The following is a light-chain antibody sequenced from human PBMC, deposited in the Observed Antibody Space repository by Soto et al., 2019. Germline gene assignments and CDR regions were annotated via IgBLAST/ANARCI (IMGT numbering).Light chain of an antibody. CDR3: QQYNNWPPTWT. CDR2: GAS. Sequence: EIGMRQAPAPASLSSGEKATLSCRASQSVSSNLACYQQKPGQAPRLLIYGASTRATGIPARFSGRGSGTEFTLTISSLQSEDFAVYYCQQYNNWPPTWTFGQGTKVDIK. V-gene: IGKV3-15*01. J-gene: IGKJ1*01. CDR1: QSVSSN.